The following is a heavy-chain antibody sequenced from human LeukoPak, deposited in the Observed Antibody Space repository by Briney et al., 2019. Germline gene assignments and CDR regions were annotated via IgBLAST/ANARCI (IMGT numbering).Heavy chain of an antibody. J-gene: IGHJ4*02. Sequence: GGSLRLSCAASGFTFSSYAMSWVREAPGKGLEGVSAINCRCGSTYYADSVKGRFTISRDNSKNTLYLQMNSLRAENTAVYYCANGPTPIIWGQGTLVTVSS. CDR3: ANGPTPII. V-gene: IGHV3-23*01. CDR2: INCRCGST. CDR1: GFTFSSYA.